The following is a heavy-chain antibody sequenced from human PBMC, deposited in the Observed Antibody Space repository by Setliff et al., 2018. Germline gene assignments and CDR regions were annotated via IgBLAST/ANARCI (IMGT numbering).Heavy chain of an antibody. CDR2: IKQDGSEI. J-gene: IGHJ6*03. CDR3: AKLVWLTTWYYMDV. V-gene: IGHV3-7*03. D-gene: IGHD5-18*01. Sequence: GGSLRLSCAASGLTFSSYWMTWVRQAPGKGLEWLANIKQDGSEIYSVDSVKGRFSISRDNAKNSLYLQMNSPRAEDTAVYYCAKLVWLTTWYYMDVWGKGTTVTVSS. CDR1: GLTFSSYW.